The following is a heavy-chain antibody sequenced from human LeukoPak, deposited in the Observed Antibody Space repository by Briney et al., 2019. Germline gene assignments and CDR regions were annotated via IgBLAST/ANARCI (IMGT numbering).Heavy chain of an antibody. Sequence: SETLSLTCTVSGGSISSGGYYWSWIRQHPGKGLEWIGYIYYSGSTYYNPSLKSRVTISVDTSKNQFSLKLSSVTAADTAVYYCARETNHGDYASDDYYGMDVWGQGTTVTVSS. CDR1: GGSISSGGYY. CDR3: ARETNHGDYASDDYYGMDV. V-gene: IGHV4-31*03. D-gene: IGHD4-17*01. CDR2: IYYSGST. J-gene: IGHJ6*02.